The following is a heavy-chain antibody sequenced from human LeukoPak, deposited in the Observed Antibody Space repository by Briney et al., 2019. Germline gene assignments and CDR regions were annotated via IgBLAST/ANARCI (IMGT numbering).Heavy chain of an antibody. CDR2: ISGSGGST. J-gene: IGHJ4*02. V-gene: IGHV3-23*01. CDR3: TTDDYYDSSGYFPGFDS. Sequence: GGSLRLSCAASGSTFSGYAMSWVRQAPGKGLEWVSAISGSGGSTYYADSVKGRFTISRDDSKNTLYLQMNSLKTEDTAVYYCTTDDYYDSSGYFPGFDSWGQGTLVTVSS. CDR1: GSTFSGYA. D-gene: IGHD3-22*01.